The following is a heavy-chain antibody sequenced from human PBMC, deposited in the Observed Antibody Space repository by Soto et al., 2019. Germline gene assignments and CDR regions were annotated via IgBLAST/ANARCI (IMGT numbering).Heavy chain of an antibody. CDR3: AKEALGYCISTRCLGPDD. D-gene: IGHD2-2*01. J-gene: IGHJ4*02. V-gene: IGHV3-23*01. Sequence: PGGSLRLSCAASGFTFISYAMSWGLQAPGKGLEWVSAISGSGGSTYYADSVKGRFTISRDNSKNTLYLQMNSLRAEDTAVYYCAKEALGYCISTRCLGPDDWGQGTLVTVSS. CDR1: GFTFISYA. CDR2: ISGSGGST.